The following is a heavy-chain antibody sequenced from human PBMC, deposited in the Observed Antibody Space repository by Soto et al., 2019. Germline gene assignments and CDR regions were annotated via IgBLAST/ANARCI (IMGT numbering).Heavy chain of an antibody. D-gene: IGHD3-10*01. V-gene: IGHV4-31*03. J-gene: IGHJ6*02. Sequence: QVQLQESGPGLVKPSQTLSLTCTVSGGSISSGGYYWGWIRPHPGKVLEWIGYIYYSGSTYYNPSLKSRVTISVDTSKNRFSLKLSSVTAADTDVYYCARDKYHYGSGKDGMDVWGQGTTVTVSS. CDR2: IYYSGST. CDR1: GGSISSGGYY. CDR3: ARDKYHYGSGKDGMDV.